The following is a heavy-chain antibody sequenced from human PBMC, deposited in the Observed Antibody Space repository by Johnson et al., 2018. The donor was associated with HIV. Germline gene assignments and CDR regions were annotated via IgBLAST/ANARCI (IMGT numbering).Heavy chain of an antibody. CDR3: ARGSGSSIGARGAFDI. CDR2: ISWNSGGI. J-gene: IGHJ3*02. D-gene: IGHD6-6*01. V-gene: IGHV3-9*01. CDR1: RFTFDDYA. Sequence: VQLVESGGGLVQPGRSLRIPCAASRFTFDDYAMHWVRQAPGKGLQWVSGISWNSGGIRYADSVKGRFTISRDNATNSLYLQMNSLRAGDTAVYYCARGSGSSIGARGAFDIWGQGTMVTVSS.